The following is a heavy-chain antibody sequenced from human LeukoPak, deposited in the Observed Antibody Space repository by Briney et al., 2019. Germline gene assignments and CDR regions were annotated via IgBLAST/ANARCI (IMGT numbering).Heavy chain of an antibody. D-gene: IGHD6-19*01. CDR2: IYYSGST. V-gene: IGHV4-59*08. CDR3: ARRFDTSGWVDY. CDR1: GGSISSYY. Sequence: KTSETLSLTCTVSGGSISSYYWSWIRQPPGKGLEWIGYIYYSGSTNYNPSLKSRVTISVDSSKNQFSLKLSSVTAADTVVYYCARRFDTSGWVDYWGQGTLVTVSS. J-gene: IGHJ4*02.